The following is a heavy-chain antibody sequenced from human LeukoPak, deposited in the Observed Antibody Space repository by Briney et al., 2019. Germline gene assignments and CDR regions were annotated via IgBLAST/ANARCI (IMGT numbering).Heavy chain of an antibody. CDR2: INPNSGGT. D-gene: IGHD3-22*01. CDR1: GYTFTGYY. J-gene: IGHJ4*02. V-gene: IGHV1-2*02. CDR3: ARAGDYYDSSGYIY. Sequence: ASVKVSCKASGYTFTGYYMHWVRQAPGQGLEWMGWINPNSGGTNYAQKFQGRVTMTRDTSISTAYMELSRLRSDDTAVYYCARAGDYYDSSGYIYWGQGTLVTVSS.